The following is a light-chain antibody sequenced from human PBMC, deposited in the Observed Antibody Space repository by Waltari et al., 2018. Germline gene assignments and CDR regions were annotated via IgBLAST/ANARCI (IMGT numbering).Light chain of an antibody. J-gene: IGLJ3*02. V-gene: IGLV2-14*03. CDR2: DVS. CDR1: SSAIGSFNY. CDR3: NSYANSNTRV. Sequence: QSALTQAASVSGSPGPPITISFTGTSSAIGSFNYVSWYQQHPGKAPKLIIYDVSNRPSGVSNRFSGSKSGNTASLTISGLQAEDEADYYCNSYANSNTRVFGGGTKLTVL.